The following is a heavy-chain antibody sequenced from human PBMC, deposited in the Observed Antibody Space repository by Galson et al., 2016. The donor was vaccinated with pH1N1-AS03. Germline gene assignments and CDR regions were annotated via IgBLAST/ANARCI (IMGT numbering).Heavy chain of an antibody. V-gene: IGHV4-38-2*02. D-gene: IGHD2-15*01. CDR1: GFSISSGHY. J-gene: IGHJ4*02. CDR2: IYHSGSA. CDR3: ARGGYSWGSGFFDF. Sequence: LTCSVSGFSISSGHYWGWIRQPPGKGLEWIGNIYHSGSAYYNPSLKSRVTMSVDTSTNQFSLTLASLTSADSAVYFCARGGYSWGSGFFDFWGQGTLVSVSS.